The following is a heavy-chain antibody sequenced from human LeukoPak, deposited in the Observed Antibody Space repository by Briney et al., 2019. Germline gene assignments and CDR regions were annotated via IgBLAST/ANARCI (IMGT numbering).Heavy chain of an antibody. CDR2: ISYDGSNK. V-gene: IGHV3-30-3*01. J-gene: IGHJ4*01. CDR1: GFTFSSYA. CDR3: ARGDVFFDY. Sequence: GGSLRLSCAASGFTFSSYAMHWVRQAPGKGLEWVAVISYDGSNKYYADSVKGRFTISRDNSKNTLYLQMNSLRAEDTAVCYCARGDVFFDYWGHGTLVTVSS. D-gene: IGHD3-16*01.